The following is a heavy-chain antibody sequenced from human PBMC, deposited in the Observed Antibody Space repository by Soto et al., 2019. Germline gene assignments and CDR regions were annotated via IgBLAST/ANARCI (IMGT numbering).Heavy chain of an antibody. V-gene: IGHV3-23*01. D-gene: IGHD2-15*01. CDR2: ISGSGGST. J-gene: IGHJ3*02. CDR1: GFTFSSYA. CDR3: AKVVGLGYCSGGSCYRGAFDI. Sequence: EVQLLESGGGLVQPGGSLRLSCAASGFTFSSYAMSWVRQAPGKGLEWVSAISGSGGSTYYADSVKGRFTISRDNFTNTLYLQMNSLRAEDTAVYYCAKVVGLGYCSGGSCYRGAFDIWGQGTMVTVSS.